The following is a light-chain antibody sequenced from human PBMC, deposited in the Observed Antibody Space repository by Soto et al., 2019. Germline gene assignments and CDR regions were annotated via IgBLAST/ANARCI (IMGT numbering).Light chain of an antibody. CDR1: SRDVGAYDY. CDR3: FSYAGGYLVV. J-gene: IGLJ2*01. V-gene: IGLV2-11*01. CDR2: DVN. Sequence: QSALTQPRSVSGSPGQSVTISCTGTSRDVGAYDYVSWYQHHPGKAPKLIIYDVNKRPSGVPDRFSGSKSGNTASLTSSGLQTEDEADYYCFSYAGGYLVVLGGGTKLTVL.